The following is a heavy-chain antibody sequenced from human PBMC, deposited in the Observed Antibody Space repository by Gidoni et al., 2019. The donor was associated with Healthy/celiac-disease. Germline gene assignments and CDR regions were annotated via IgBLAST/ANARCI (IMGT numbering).Heavy chain of an antibody. CDR1: GGSFSGYY. D-gene: IGHD2-2*02. Sequence: VQLQQWGAGLLKPSETLSLTCAVYGGSFSGYYWRWIRQPPGKGLEWIGEINHSGRHNYNPSLKSRVTISVDTSKNQFSLKLSSVTAADTAVYYCASSNVRYGSSTSCYNSHYYYYGMDVWGQGTTVTVSS. CDR3: ASSNVRYGSSTSCYNSHYYYYGMDV. J-gene: IGHJ6*02. V-gene: IGHV4-34*01. CDR2: INHSGRH.